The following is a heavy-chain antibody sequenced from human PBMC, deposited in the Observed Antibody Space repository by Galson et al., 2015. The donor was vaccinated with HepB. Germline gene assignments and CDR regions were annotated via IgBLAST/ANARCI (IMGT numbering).Heavy chain of an antibody. J-gene: IGHJ4*02. Sequence: SLRLSCAASGFTFSSYSMNWVRQAPGKGLEWVSYISSSSTIYYADHVKGRFTISRDNAKNSLYLQMNSLRAEDTAVYYCARRSSSWSFDYWGQGTLVTVSS. D-gene: IGHD6-13*01. V-gene: IGHV3-48*01. CDR3: ARRSSSWSFDY. CDR2: ISSSSTI. CDR1: GFTFSSYS.